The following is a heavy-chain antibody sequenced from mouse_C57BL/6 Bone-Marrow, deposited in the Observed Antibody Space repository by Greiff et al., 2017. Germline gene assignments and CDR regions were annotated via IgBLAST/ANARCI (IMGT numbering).Heavy chain of an antibody. V-gene: IGHV1-82*01. D-gene: IGHD2-4*01. CDR1: GYAFSSSW. Sequence: QVQLQQSGPELVKPGASVKISCKASGYAFSSSWMNWVKQRPGKGLEWIGRIYPGDGGTNYNGKFKGKATLTADKSSSTAYMQLSSLTSEDSAVYFCARLGRLRTWFAYWGQGTLVTVSA. J-gene: IGHJ3*01. CDR3: ARLGRLRTWFAY. CDR2: IYPGDGGT.